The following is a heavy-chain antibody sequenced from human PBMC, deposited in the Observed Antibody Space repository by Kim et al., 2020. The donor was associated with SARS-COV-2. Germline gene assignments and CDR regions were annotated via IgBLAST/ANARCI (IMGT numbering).Heavy chain of an antibody. CDR3: ARDALLSSAGLDY. D-gene: IGHD3-10*01. CDR1: GFTFSPYS. J-gene: IGHJ4*01. V-gene: IGHV3-21*01. Sequence: GGSLRLSCVTSGFTFSPYSMNWVRQTPGKGLEWVASISGSGNHNYYEDSLKGRFTISRDNAKNTLYLQMNSLTAEDTSIYYCARDALLSSAGLDYW. CDR2: ISGSGNHN.